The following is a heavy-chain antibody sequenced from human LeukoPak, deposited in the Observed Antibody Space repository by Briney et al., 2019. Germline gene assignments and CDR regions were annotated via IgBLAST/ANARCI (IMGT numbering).Heavy chain of an antibody. Sequence: GGSLRLSCAASGFTFSSYSMNWVRQAPGKGLEWVSSITRSNYIYYADSVKGRFTISRDNAKNSLYLQMNSLRAEDTAVYYCARSGLNRFDSWGQGTLVTVSS. V-gene: IGHV3-21*04. CDR3: ARSGLNRFDS. D-gene: IGHD2-15*01. CDR2: ITRSNYI. CDR1: GFTFSSYS. J-gene: IGHJ4*02.